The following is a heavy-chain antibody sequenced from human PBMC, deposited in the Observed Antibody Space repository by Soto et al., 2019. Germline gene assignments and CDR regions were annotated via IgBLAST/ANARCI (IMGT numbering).Heavy chain of an antibody. D-gene: IGHD4-17*01. CDR1: GYTFTSYG. J-gene: IGHJ4*02. CDR3: ARAPHYGDYGYYFDY. V-gene: IGHV1-18*01. CDR2: ISAYNGNT. Sequence: ASVKVSCKASGYTFTSYGISWVRQAPGQGLEWMGWISAYNGNTNYAQKLQGRVTMTTDTSTSTAYMELRSLRSDDTAVYYCARAPHYGDYGYYFDYWGQGTLVTVSS.